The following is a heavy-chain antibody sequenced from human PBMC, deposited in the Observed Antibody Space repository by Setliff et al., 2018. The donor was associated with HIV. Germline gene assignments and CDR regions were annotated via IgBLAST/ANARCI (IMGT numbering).Heavy chain of an antibody. Sequence: SVKVSCKASGGPFSRYGINWVRQAPGQGLEWMGGIIPSFGTPNNAQKFQGRVTITMDESTSTAYMELSSLRSEDTAMYYCARLYGSGSYYNRDDAFDIWGQGTMVTV. J-gene: IGHJ3*02. D-gene: IGHD3-10*01. CDR1: GGPFSRYG. CDR2: IIPSFGTP. CDR3: ARLYGSGSYYNRDDAFDI. V-gene: IGHV1-69*05.